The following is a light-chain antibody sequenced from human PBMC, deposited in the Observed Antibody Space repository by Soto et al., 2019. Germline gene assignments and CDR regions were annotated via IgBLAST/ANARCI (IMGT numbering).Light chain of an antibody. J-gene: IGKJ1*01. V-gene: IGKV3-15*01. CDR1: QSVSSN. Sequence: EIVMTQSPLTLSASPGERATLSCRASQSVSSNLAWYQQKPGQAPSLLIYGAFTRATGIPARFSGSGSGTEFTLSISSLQYEDSADYYNQQYDKWPPRTFGPGTKVDIK. CDR3: QQYDKWPPRT. CDR2: GAF.